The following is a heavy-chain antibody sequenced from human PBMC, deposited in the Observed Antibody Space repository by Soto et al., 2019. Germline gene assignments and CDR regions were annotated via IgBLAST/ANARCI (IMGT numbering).Heavy chain of an antibody. J-gene: IGHJ4*02. V-gene: IGHV1-3*01. CDR2: INAGNGDT. D-gene: IGHD1-1*01. CDR3: ARDPGTGAALRAYHFDY. Sequence: ASVKVSCKASRYSFTTYSLHWVLEAPGQRLEWMGWINAGNGDTKYSEKFQGRVTITRDTSANTAYMELSSLRSEDTPVYYCARDPGTGAALRAYHFDYWGQGTLVTVSS. CDR1: RYSFTTYS.